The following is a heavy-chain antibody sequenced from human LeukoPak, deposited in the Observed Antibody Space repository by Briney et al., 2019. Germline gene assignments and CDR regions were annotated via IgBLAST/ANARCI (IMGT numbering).Heavy chain of an antibody. Sequence: SETLSLTCVVSGDSISSGGYSWSWIRQTPGKGLEWIAYIHDSGSTYNNPSLKTRLSISIDTSKNQFSLKLSSVTAADTAVYYCARRWSMVRGVPIDYWGQGTLVTVSS. J-gene: IGHJ4*02. CDR3: ARRWSMVRGVPIDY. CDR1: GDSISSGGYS. D-gene: IGHD3-10*01. CDR2: IHDSGST. V-gene: IGHV4-30-4*07.